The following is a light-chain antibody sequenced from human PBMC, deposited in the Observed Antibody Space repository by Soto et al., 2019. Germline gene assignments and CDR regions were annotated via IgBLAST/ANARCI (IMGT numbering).Light chain of an antibody. J-gene: IGKJ2*01. CDR3: QYLGA. V-gene: IGKV3-15*01. CDR2: GAF. CDR1: QNIGNA. Sequence: EMDMTQSPATLSVSPGEGATLSCRAAQNIGNALGWYQQRPGQAPRLLIYGAFHRATGVSTRFSGSGSGTEFTLTSSSLQPEDSATYYCQYLGAFGRGTKLEIK.